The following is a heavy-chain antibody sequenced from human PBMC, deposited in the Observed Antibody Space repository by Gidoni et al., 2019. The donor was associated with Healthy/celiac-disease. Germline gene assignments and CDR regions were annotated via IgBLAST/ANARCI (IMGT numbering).Heavy chain of an antibody. V-gene: IGHV3-7*03. CDR1: GFTFSSYW. CDR3: ARLVAAAGRPYYFDY. Sequence: EVQLVESGGGLVQPGGSLRLSCAASGFTFSSYWMSLVRQAPGKGLEGVANIKQDGSEKYYVDSVKGRFTISRDNAKNSLYLQMNSLRAEDTAVYYCARLVAAAGRPYYFDYWGQGTLVTVSS. CDR2: IKQDGSEK. D-gene: IGHD6-13*01. J-gene: IGHJ4*02.